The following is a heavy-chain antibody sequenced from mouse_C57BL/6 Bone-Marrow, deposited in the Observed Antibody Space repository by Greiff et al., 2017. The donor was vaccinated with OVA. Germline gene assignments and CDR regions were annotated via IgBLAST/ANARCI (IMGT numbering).Heavy chain of an antibody. CDR2: INPSSGYT. CDR3: ARRGYYYYGSVYYAMDY. Sequence: QVQLKESGAELAKPGASVKLSCKASGYTFTSYWMHWVKQRPGQGLEWIGDINPSSGYTKYNQKFKDKATLTADKSSSTAYMQLSSLTYEDSAVYYCARRGYYYYGSVYYAMDYWGQGTSVTVSS. J-gene: IGHJ4*01. CDR1: GYTFTSYW. D-gene: IGHD1-1*01. V-gene: IGHV1-7*01.